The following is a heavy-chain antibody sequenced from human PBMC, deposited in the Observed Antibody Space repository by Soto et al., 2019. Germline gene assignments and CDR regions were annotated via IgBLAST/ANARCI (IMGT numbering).Heavy chain of an antibody. J-gene: IGHJ4*02. CDR1: GGSISSSSYY. V-gene: IGHV4-39*01. CDR2: ISYSRST. Sequence: SETLSLTCTVSGGSISSSSYYWGWIRQLPGKGLERIGSISYSRSTYYNPSLKSRVTISVDTSKNLFALKPSYVTAADTAVYYCARVVGGLRYFDWLVQHHFNDNFDYWGQGTLLTVSS. D-gene: IGHD3-9*01. CDR3: ARVVGGLRYFDWLVQHHFNDNFDY.